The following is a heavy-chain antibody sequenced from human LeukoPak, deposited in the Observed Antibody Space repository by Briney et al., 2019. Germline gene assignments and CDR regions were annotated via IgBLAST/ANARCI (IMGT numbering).Heavy chain of an antibody. J-gene: IGHJ6*02. CDR3: AGGHYDFWSGASWGIDYGMDV. D-gene: IGHD3-3*01. CDR1: GFTFSSYW. Sequence: GGSLRLSCAASGFTFSSYWIHWVRQAPGKGLVWVSRINSDGSSTSYADSVKGRFTISRDNAKNTLYLQMNSLRAEDTAVYYCAGGHYDFWSGASWGIDYGMDVWGQGTTVTVSS. V-gene: IGHV3-74*01. CDR2: INSDGSST.